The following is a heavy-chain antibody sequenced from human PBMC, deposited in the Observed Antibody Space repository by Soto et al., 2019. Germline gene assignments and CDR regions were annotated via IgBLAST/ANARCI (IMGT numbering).Heavy chain of an antibody. CDR3: AKEDTVGATTFLFDY. Sequence: GGSLRLSCAASGFTFSSYGMHWVRQAPGKGLEWVAVISYDGSNKYYADSVKGRFTISRDNSKNTLYLQMNSLRAEDTAVYYCAKEDTVGATTFLFDYWGQGTLVTVSS. D-gene: IGHD1-26*01. J-gene: IGHJ4*02. V-gene: IGHV3-30*18. CDR1: GFTFSSYG. CDR2: ISYDGSNK.